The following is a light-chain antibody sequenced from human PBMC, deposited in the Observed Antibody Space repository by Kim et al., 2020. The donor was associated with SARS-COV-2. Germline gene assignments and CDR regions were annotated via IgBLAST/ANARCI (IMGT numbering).Light chain of an antibody. CDR3: QQSYSTPPWT. Sequence: DIQMTQSPSSLSASVGDRVTITCRASQSISSYLNWYQQKPGKAPKLLIYAASSLQSGVPSRFSGSGSGTDFTLTISSLQPEDFATYYCQQSYSTPPWTFGRGTKLEIK. J-gene: IGKJ2*02. CDR1: QSISSY. V-gene: IGKV1-39*01. CDR2: AAS.